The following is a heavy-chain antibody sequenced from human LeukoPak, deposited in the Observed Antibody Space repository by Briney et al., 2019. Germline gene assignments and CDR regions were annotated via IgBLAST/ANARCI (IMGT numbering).Heavy chain of an antibody. CDR3: ASWGTGTTLRTLGAFDI. V-gene: IGHV1-69*05. CDR1: GGTFTSYA. Sequence: GASVKVSCKASGGTFTSYAISWVRQAPGPGLEWMGRIIPIFGTANYAQKFQGRVTITTDESTSTAYMELSSLRYEDTAVYYCASWGTGTTLRTLGAFDIWGQGTMVTVSS. D-gene: IGHD1-7*01. J-gene: IGHJ3*02. CDR2: IIPIFGTA.